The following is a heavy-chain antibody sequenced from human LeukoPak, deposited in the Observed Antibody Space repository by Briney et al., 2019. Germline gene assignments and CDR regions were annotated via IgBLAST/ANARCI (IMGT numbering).Heavy chain of an antibody. CDR2: IYPGDSDT. D-gene: IGHD3-22*01. Sequence: GESLKISCKGSGYSFTSYWIGWVRQMPRKGLEWMGIIYPGDSDTRYSPSFQGQVTISADKSISTAYLQWSSLKASDTAMYYCARRSHYYDSSGYYYPPPFDYWGQGTLVTVSS. CDR1: GYSFTSYW. V-gene: IGHV5-51*01. CDR3: ARRSHYYDSSGYYYPPPFDY. J-gene: IGHJ4*02.